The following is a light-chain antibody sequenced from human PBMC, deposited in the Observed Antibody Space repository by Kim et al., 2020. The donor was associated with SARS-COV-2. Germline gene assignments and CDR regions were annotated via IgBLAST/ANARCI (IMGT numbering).Light chain of an antibody. Sequence: QSALTQPRSVSGSPGQSVTISCTGTSAEVYDFNYVSWYQQRPGKAPKLMIYDVTQRPSGVPDRFSGSKSGDTASLTVSGLQTEDEAEYFCCTFVGRRTNTLIFGGGTQLTVL. V-gene: IGLV2-11*01. J-gene: IGLJ2*01. CDR3: CTFVGRRTNTLI. CDR1: SAEVYDFNY. CDR2: DVT.